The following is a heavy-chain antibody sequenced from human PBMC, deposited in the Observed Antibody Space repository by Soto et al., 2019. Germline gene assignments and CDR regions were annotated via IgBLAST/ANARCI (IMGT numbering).Heavy chain of an antibody. CDR1: GFTFRNFG. D-gene: IGHD2-21*02. J-gene: IGHJ4*02. CDR2: ISYDGTNK. Sequence: GSLRLSCAASGFTFRNFGMHWVRQAPGKGLEWVAVISYDGTNKYYADSVKGRFTISRGNSKNTLYLQINSLRAEDTAVYYCAKAVPPFVVVTASDYWGQGTLVTVSS. CDR3: AKAVPPFVVVTASDY. V-gene: IGHV3-30*18.